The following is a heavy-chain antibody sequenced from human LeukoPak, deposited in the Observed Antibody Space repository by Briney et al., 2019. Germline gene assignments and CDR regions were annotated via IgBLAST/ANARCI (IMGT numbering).Heavy chain of an antibody. J-gene: IGHJ4*02. Sequence: PSETLSLTCTVSGGSVSSGSYYWSWVRQAPGKGLEWVSAISGSGGSTYYADSVKGRFTISRDNSKNTLYLQMNSLRAEDTAAYYCAKDLPVRAVAGTAFDYWGQGTLVTVSS. D-gene: IGHD6-19*01. CDR2: ISGSGGST. CDR1: GGSVSSGSYY. V-gene: IGHV3-23*01. CDR3: AKDLPVRAVAGTAFDY.